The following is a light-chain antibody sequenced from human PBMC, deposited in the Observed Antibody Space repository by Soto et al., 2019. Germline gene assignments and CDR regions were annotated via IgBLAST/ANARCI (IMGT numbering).Light chain of an antibody. Sequence: QSXLTQPASVXGSXXXXXXXXXXGTAXDLGTYNLVSWYQQHPGKAPKLMIYEATKRPSGVSNRFSGSKSGNTASLTISGLQAEDEADYYCCSYAGGSTLVFGGGTKLTVL. CDR2: EAT. J-gene: IGLJ3*02. V-gene: IGLV2-23*01. CDR1: AXDLGTYNL. CDR3: CSYAGGSTLV.